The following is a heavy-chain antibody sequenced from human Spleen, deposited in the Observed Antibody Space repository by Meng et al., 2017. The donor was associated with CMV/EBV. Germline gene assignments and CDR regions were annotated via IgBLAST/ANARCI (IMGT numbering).Heavy chain of an antibody. J-gene: IGHJ5*02. CDR1: GGSFSGSY. D-gene: IGHD3-10*01. CDR2: ISHSGNT. Sequence: GSLRLSGAVYGGSFSGSYWSWIRQPPGKGLEWIGEISHSGNTNYNPSLKSRVTISVDTSKNQFSLKLSSVTAADTAVYYCARGDNMVRGVIKSHKWFDPWGQGTRVTVSS. V-gene: IGHV4-34*01. CDR3: ARGDNMVRGVIKSHKWFDP.